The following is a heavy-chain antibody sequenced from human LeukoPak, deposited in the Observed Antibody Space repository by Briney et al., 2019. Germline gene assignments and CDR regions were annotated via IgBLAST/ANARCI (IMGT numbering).Heavy chain of an antibody. Sequence: GGSLRLSCAASGFTFSSYGMHWVRQAPGKGLEWVAFIRYDGSNKYYADSVKGRFTISRDNSKNTLYLQMNSLRAEDTAVYYCAKENRPRIAAAGKIVRYYFDYWGQGTLVTVSS. CDR1: GFTFSSYG. J-gene: IGHJ4*02. V-gene: IGHV3-30*02. CDR2: IRYDGSNK. CDR3: AKENRPRIAAAGKIVRYYFDY. D-gene: IGHD6-13*01.